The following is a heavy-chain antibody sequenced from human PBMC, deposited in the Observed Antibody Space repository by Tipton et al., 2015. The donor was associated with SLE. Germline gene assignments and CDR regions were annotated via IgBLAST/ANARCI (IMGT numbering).Heavy chain of an antibody. V-gene: IGHV1-46*01. CDR2: INPSDDTT. D-gene: IGHD4-17*01. CDR1: GYTFSNYY. Sequence: QVQLVQSGAEVKKPGASVKVSCKASGYTFSNYYMNWVRQAPGQGLEWMGIINPSDDTTTYAQKFQGRVTMTRGTSTSTVYMELSSLRSEDTATYYCARGGGYGDAYWYFDLWGRGTLVTVSS. CDR3: ARGGGYGDAYWYFDL. J-gene: IGHJ2*01.